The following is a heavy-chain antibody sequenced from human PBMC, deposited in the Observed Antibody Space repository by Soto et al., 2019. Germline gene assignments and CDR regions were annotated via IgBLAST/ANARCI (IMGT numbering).Heavy chain of an antibody. CDR2: IYYSGNT. J-gene: IGHJ6*02. CDR1: GGSISSSSYY. CDR3: ARQKNRAPGRGRLRGMDV. Sequence: QLQLQESGPGLVRPSETLSLTCSVSGGSISSSSYYWGWIRQPPGKGLEWIGSIYYSGNTYYNPSLKSRVAISVETSTNQFYLKLNSVTAADTALYYCARQKNRAPGRGRLRGMDVWGQGTTVTVSS. D-gene: IGHD6-13*01. V-gene: IGHV4-39*01.